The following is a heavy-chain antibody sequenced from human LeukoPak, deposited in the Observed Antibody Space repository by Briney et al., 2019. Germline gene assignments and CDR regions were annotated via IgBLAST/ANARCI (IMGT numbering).Heavy chain of an antibody. Sequence: GGSLRLSRAASGFTFSSFGMHWVRQTPGKGLEWVAMISYDGSQKYYADSVKDRFTISRDNSKNTVYLQMSSLRDEDTALFYCAKDQTDFWSGYYDSWGQGTLVTASS. CDR3: AKDQTDFWSGYYDS. J-gene: IGHJ4*02. V-gene: IGHV3-30*18. CDR1: GFTFSSFG. CDR2: ISYDGSQK. D-gene: IGHD3-3*01.